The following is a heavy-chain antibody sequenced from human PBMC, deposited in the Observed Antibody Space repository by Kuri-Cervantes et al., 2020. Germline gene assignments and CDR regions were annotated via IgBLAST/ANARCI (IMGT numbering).Heavy chain of an antibody. CDR2: ISSSSSTI. CDR3: AYYYYGMDV. J-gene: IGHJ6*02. V-gene: IGHV3-48*01. Sequence: GESLKISCAASGFTFSSYSMNWVRQAPGEGLEWVSYISSSSSTIYYADSVKGRFTISRDNSKNTLYPQMNSLRAEDTAVYYCAYYYYGMDVWGQGTTVTVSS. CDR1: GFTFSSYS.